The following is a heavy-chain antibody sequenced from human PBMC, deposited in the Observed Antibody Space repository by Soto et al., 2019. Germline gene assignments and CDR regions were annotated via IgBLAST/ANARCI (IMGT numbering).Heavy chain of an antibody. J-gene: IGHJ4*02. CDR1: GGTFSSYA. V-gene: IGHV1-69*13. CDR2: IIPIFGTA. Sequence: GASVKVSCKASGGTFSSYAISWVRQAPGQGLEWMGGIIPIFGTANYAQKFQGRVTITADESTSTAYMELSSLRSEDTAVYYCARDGQVAGPLDYWGQGTLVTVSS. D-gene: IGHD6-19*01. CDR3: ARDGQVAGPLDY.